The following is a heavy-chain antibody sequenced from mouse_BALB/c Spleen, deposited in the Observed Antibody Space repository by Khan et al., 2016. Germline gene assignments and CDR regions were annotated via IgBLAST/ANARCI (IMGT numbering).Heavy chain of an antibody. CDR3: ARYRYYYGSSRYFEV. CDR1: GYTFTNYG. V-gene: IGHV9-3-1*01. J-gene: IGHJ1*01. CDR2: INTYSGES. Sequence: QIQLVQSGPELKKPGKTVKISCKASGYTFTNYGMNWVKQAPGKGLKWMGWINTYSGESTYADDFKGRFAFSLETSATPAYLQINNLKNEDTATYFGARYRYYYGSSRYFEVWGAGTTVTVSS. D-gene: IGHD1-1*01.